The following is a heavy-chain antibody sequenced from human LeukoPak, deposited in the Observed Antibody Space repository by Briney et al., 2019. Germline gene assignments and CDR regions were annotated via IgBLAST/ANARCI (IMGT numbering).Heavy chain of an antibody. CDR1: GGSISSGGYS. CDR2: IYHSGST. CDR3: ARALGDYYYGMDV. J-gene: IGHJ6*02. V-gene: IGHV4-30-2*01. Sequence: PSQTLSLTCAVSGGSISSGGYSWSWLRQPPGKGLEWIGYIYHSGSTYYNPSLKSRVTISVDRSKNQFSLKLSSVTAADTAVYYCARALGDYYYGMDVWGQGTTVTVSS. D-gene: IGHD3-3*02.